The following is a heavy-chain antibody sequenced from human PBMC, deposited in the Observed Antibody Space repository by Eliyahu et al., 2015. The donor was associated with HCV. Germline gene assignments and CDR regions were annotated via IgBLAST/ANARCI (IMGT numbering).Heavy chain of an antibody. D-gene: IGHD3-3*01. J-gene: IGHJ4*02. V-gene: IGHV3-21*01. Sequence: EVQLVESGGGLVKPGGSLRLSCAASGFTFSSYSMNWVRQAPGKGLEWVSSISGSRSHIYYADSVKGRFTISRDNAKNSLFLQMNSLRAEDTAVYYCARDMSDFWSALWSYWGQGTLVTVSS. CDR3: ARDMSDFWSALWSY. CDR1: GFTFSSYS. CDR2: ISGSRSHI.